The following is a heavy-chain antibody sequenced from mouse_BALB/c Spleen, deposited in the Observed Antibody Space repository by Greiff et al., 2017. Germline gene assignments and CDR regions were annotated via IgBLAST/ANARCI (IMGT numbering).Heavy chain of an antibody. V-gene: IGHV1-4*02. CDR2: INPSSGYT. CDR3: ARWGTTVVAN. D-gene: IGHD1-1*01. J-gene: IGHJ2*01. CDR1: GYTFTSYT. Sequence: VMLVESAAELARPGASVKMSCKASGYTFTSYTMHWVKQRPGQGLEWIGYINPSSGYTEYNQKFKDKTTLTADKSSSTAYMQLSSLTSEDSAVYYCARWGTTVVANWGQGTTLTVSS.